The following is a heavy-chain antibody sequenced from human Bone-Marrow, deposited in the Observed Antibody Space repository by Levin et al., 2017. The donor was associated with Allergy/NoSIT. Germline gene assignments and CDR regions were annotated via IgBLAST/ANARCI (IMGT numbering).Heavy chain of an antibody. D-gene: IGHD3-22*01. CDR3: AKGVLVMESGANPYYFDY. CDR1: RFTFSSHG. CDR2: ISGSGRST. J-gene: IGHJ4*02. Sequence: PGESLKISCAASRFTFSSHGMTWVRQAPGKGLEWVSGISGSGRSTYYADSVKGRFAISRDNSKNTVYLQMNSLRAEDTAIYYCAKGVLVMESGANPYYFDYWGQGTLVTVSS. V-gene: IGHV3-23*01.